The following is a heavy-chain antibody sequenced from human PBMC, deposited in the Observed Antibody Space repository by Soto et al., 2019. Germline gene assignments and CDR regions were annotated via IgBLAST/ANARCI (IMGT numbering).Heavy chain of an antibody. CDR1: GFSFSTSE. J-gene: IGHJ3*02. CDR3: ASRKFGSFNIAAFEI. Sequence: EVQLVESGGGLVQPGGSLRLSCAASGFSFSTSEMNWVRQAPGKGLEWMSYISKSSVTTHYADSVKGRFTISRDNANNSLSLEMNSLRVEDTALYYCASRKFGSFNIAAFEIWGQGTMVTVSS. CDR2: ISKSSVTT. V-gene: IGHV3-48*03. D-gene: IGHD3-16*01.